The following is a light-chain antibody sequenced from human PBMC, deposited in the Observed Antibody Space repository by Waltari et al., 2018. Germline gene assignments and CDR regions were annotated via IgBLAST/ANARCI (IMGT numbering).Light chain of an antibody. CDR2: RAS. J-gene: IGKJ2*01. CDR1: QSVFYSSKNKNH. CDR3: QQYYGNPRT. V-gene: IGKV4-1*01. Sequence: DIVMTQSPDSLAVSLGEGATINCKSSQSVFYSSKNKNHLTWYQQKPGQAPKLLIYRASTRESGFPDRFSGSGSGTDFTLTISSLQAEDVAVYYCQQYYGNPRTFGQGTKLEIK.